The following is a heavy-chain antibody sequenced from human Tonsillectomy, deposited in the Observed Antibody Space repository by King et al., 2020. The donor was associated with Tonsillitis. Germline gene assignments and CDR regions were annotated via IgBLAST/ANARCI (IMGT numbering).Heavy chain of an antibody. V-gene: IGHV3-15*01. CDR3: TTDLLLWFGELSKYFDY. D-gene: IGHD3-10*01. J-gene: IGHJ4*02. Sequence: VQLVESGGGLVKPGGSLRLSCAASGFTFSNAWMSWVRQAPGKGLEWVGRIKSKTDGGTTDYAAPVKGRFTIPRDDSKNTLYLQMNSLKTEDTAVYYCTTDLLLWFGELSKYFDYWGQGTLVTVSS. CDR2: IKSKTDGGTT. CDR1: GFTFSNAW.